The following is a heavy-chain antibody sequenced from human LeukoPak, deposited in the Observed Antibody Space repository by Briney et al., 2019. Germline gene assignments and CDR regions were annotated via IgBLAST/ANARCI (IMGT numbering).Heavy chain of an antibody. CDR2: INRNSYSI. J-gene: IGHJ4*01. CDR3: ARGKSGSQWGFD. Sequence: GGSLRLSCAASGFTFDDFGMHWVRQAPGKGREWVSFINRNSYSIGYVDSVQGRFIISRDNAKNSLSLQMNSLRSEDTALYYCARGKSGSQWGFD. V-gene: IGHV3-9*01. CDR1: GFTFDDFG. D-gene: IGHD2-8*01.